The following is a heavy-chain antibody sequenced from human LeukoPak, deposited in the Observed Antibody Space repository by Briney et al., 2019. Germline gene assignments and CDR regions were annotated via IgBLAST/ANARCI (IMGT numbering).Heavy chain of an antibody. CDR3: ARAPAGVTMVRGVIDY. V-gene: IGHV4-34*01. J-gene: IGHJ4*02. D-gene: IGHD3-10*01. CDR1: SGSFSGYY. Sequence: SETLSLTCAVYSGSFSGYYWSWIRQPPGKGLEWIGEINHSGSTNYNPSLKSRVPISVDTPKNQFSLKLSSVTAAGAAVYYCARAPAGVTMVRGVIDYWGQGTLVTVSS. CDR2: INHSGST.